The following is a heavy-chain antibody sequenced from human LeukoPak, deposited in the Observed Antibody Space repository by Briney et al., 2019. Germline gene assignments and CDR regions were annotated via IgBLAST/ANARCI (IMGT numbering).Heavy chain of an antibody. J-gene: IGHJ5*02. CDR1: VYSISSGYY. D-gene: IGHD2-15*01. V-gene: IGHV4-38-2*02. CDR2: IYHSGST. Sequence: SETLSLPCTVSVYSISSGYYWGWIRQPPGKGLEWIGSIYHSGSTYYNPSLKSRVTISVDTSKNQFSLKLSSVTAADTAVYYCAREDKRWFDPWGQGTLVTVSS. CDR3: AREDKRWFDP.